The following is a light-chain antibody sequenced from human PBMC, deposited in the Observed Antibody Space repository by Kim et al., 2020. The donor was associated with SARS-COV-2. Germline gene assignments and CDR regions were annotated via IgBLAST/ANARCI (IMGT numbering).Light chain of an antibody. V-gene: IGKV3-15*01. CDR1: QNVKSH. CDR3: QQYNNWPLT. Sequence: SVSPGESAPLSCRASQNVKSHLAWYQHKTGQAHRLVISATSTRATGTPLRFSGSGSGTEFTLTINNLQSEDFAVYYCQQYNNWPLTFGGGTKLEI. J-gene: IGKJ4*01. CDR2: ATS.